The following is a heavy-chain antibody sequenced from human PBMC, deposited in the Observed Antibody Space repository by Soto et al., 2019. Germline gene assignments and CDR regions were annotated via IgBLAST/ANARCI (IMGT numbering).Heavy chain of an antibody. Sequence: GGSLRLSCAASGFTFSDYYMSWIRQAPGKGLEWVSYISSSGSTIYYADSVKGRFTISRDNAKNSLNLQMNSLRAEDTAVYYCAGATVTTFNAFDIWGQGTMVTVSS. CDR1: GFTFSDYY. CDR3: AGATVTTFNAFDI. V-gene: IGHV3-11*01. D-gene: IGHD4-17*01. CDR2: ISSSGSTI. J-gene: IGHJ3*02.